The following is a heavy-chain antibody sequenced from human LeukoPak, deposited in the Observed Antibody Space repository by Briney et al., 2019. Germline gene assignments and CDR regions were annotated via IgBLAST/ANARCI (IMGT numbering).Heavy chain of an antibody. D-gene: IGHD2-21*01. V-gene: IGHV4-34*01. CDR2: LSHSGTT. J-gene: IGHJ6*02. Sequence: PSETPSLTCAVYGGSFSGYYWNWIRQAPGEGLEWIGELSHSGTTKYNPSLKSRVTMSEDKSKNQFSLKLNSVTAADTGVYYCALVVAPTPLMDVWGQGTTVTVSS. CDR3: ALVVAPTPLMDV. CDR1: GGSFSGYY.